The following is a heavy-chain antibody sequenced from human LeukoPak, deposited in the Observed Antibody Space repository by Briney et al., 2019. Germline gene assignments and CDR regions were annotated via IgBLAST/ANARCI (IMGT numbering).Heavy chain of an antibody. CDR1: GGSFSSEA. V-gene: IGHV1-69*05. J-gene: IGHJ4*02. CDR2: IIPIFGTA. Sequence: ASVKVSCKAFGGSFSSEAISWVRQAPGQGIEWMGGIIPIFGTANYAQKFQGRVTITTDESTSTAYMELSSLRSEDTAVYYCARAQSIAAAGLFDYWGQGPLVTVSS. CDR3: ARAQSIAAAGLFDY. D-gene: IGHD6-13*01.